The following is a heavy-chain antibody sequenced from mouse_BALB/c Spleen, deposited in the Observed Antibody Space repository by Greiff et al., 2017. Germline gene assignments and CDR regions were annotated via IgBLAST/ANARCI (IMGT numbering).Heavy chain of an antibody. CDR1: GYTFTDYA. CDR2: ISTYYGDA. Sequence: VQRVESGAELVRPGVSVKISCKGSGYTFTDYAMHWVKQSHAKSLEWIGVISTYYGDASYNQKFKGKATMTVDKSSSTAYMELARLTSEDSAIYYCARGGNSFYAMDYWGQGTSVTVSS. J-gene: IGHJ4*01. CDR3: ARGGNSFYAMDY. V-gene: IGHV1S137*01.